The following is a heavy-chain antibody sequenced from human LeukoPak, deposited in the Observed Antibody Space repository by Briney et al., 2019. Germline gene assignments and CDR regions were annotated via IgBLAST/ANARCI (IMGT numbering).Heavy chain of an antibody. CDR1: GYTFTSYG. Sequence: HGASVKVSCKASGYTFTSYGISWVRQAPGQGLEWMGWISAYNGNTNYAQKLQGRVTMTTDTSTSTGYMEMRSLRSDDTAVYYCARDLGIVVVPAGKDYWGQGTLVTVSS. V-gene: IGHV1-18*01. CDR3: ARDLGIVVVPAGKDY. CDR2: ISAYNGNT. J-gene: IGHJ4*02. D-gene: IGHD2-2*03.